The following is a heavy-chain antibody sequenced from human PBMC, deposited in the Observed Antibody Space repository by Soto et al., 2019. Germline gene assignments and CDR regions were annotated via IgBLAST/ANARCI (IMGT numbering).Heavy chain of an antibody. J-gene: IGHJ4*02. Sequence: GGSLRLSCAASGFTFSSYGMHWVRQAPGKGLEWVAVISYDGSNKYYADSVKGRFTISRDNSKNTLYLQMNSLRAEDTAVYYCAKGSGGRPIDYWGQGTLVTVSS. V-gene: IGHV3-30*18. CDR2: ISYDGSNK. CDR3: AKGSGGRPIDY. CDR1: GFTFSSYG. D-gene: IGHD2-15*01.